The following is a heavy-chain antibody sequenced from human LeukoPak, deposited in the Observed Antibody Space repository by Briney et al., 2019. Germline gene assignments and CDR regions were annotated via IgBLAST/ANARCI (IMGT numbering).Heavy chain of an antibody. CDR3: ARDSLAYCGGDCYDHNWFDP. V-gene: IGHV4-4*07. Sequence: SETLSLTCTVSGGSISSYYWSWIRQPAGKGLEWIGRIYTCGSTNYNPSLKSRVTMSVDTSKNQFSLKLSSVTAADTAVYYCARDSLAYCGGDCYDHNWFDPWGQGTLVTVSS. CDR1: GGSISSYY. D-gene: IGHD2-21*02. J-gene: IGHJ5*02. CDR2: IYTCGST.